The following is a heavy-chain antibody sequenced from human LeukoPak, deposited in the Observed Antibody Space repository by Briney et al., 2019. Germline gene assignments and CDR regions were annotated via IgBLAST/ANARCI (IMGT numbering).Heavy chain of an antibody. D-gene: IGHD3-22*01. CDR2: ISYGNT. Sequence: SETLSLTCSVSGGSISTYYWNWIRQTPGKGLEWIGHISYGNTDYNPSPKSRVTISVDTSKNQFSLKLTSVTAADTAVYYCARDQGSMIVVRTTNWFFDLWGRGTLVTVSS. CDR3: ARDQGSMIVVRTTNWFFDL. V-gene: IGHV4-59*01. J-gene: IGHJ2*01. CDR1: GGSISTYY.